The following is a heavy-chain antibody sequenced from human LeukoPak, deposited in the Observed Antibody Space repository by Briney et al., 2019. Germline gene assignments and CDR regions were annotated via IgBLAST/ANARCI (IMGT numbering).Heavy chain of an antibody. D-gene: IGHD4-23*01. CDR3: ARERHGGYVDY. CDR2: IKQDGSEK. CDR1: GFTFSSYW. Sequence: GGSLRLSCAASGFTFSSYWMSWVRQAPGKGLEWVANIKQDGSEKYYVDSVKGRFTISRDNAKISLYLQMNSLRAEDTAVYYCARERHGGYVDYWGQGTLVTVSS. V-gene: IGHV3-7*01. J-gene: IGHJ4*02.